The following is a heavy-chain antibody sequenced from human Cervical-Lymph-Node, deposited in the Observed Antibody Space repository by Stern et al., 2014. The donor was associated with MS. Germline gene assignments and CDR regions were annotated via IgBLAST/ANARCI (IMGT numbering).Heavy chain of an antibody. V-gene: IGHV4-59*08. CDR2: IYYSGST. CDR3: ARRGTTGIDY. J-gene: IGHJ4*02. Sequence: VQLQESGPGLAKPSETLSLTCTVSGGSISNYYWSWIRQPPGKGLEWIGYIYYSGSTNYNPSLKSRVAMSVDTSQDQFSLDLTSVTAADPGVYYCARRGTTGIDYWGQGTLVTVSS. D-gene: IGHD4-17*01. CDR1: GGSISNYY.